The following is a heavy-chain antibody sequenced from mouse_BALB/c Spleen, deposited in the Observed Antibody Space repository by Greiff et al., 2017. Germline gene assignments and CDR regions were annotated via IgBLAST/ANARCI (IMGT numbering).Heavy chain of an antibody. J-gene: IGHJ2*01. CDR3: ARGLDDYDAYFDY. V-gene: IGHV5-6-5*01. CDR2: ISSGGST. CDR1: GFTFSSYA. D-gene: IGHD2-4*01. Sequence: EVKVVESGGGLVKPGGSLKLSCAASGFTFSSYAMSWVRQTPEKRLEWVASISSGGSTYYPDSVKGRFTISRDNARNILYLQMSSLRSEDTAMYYCARGLDDYDAYFDYWGQGTTLTVSS.